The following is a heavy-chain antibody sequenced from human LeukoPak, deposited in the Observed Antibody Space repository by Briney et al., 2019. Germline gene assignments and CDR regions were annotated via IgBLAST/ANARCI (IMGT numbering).Heavy chain of an antibody. J-gene: IGHJ6*03. CDR2: IYFSGST. CDR1: GGSITSSSYF. CDR3: ARGIVVVAQLGFYFYYMDV. Sequence: SETLSLTCTVSGGSITSSSYFWGWIRQSPGKGLEWIGYIYFSGSTYYNPSLKSRVSISVHSSKNQFSLKLSSVTAADTAVYYCARGIVVVAQLGFYFYYMDVWGKGTTVTISS. D-gene: IGHD2-15*01. V-gene: IGHV4-39*07.